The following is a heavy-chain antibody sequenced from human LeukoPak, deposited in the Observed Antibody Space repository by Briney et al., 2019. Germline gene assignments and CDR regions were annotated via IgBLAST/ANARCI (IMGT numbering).Heavy chain of an antibody. J-gene: IGHJ4*02. V-gene: IGHV3-23*01. D-gene: IGHD6-19*01. Sequence: PGGSLRLSCAASGFTFSSCEMNWVRQAPGKGLEWVSGISGSGDTTYYADSVKGRFTISRDNSKNTLHLQMNSLRAEDTAVYLCARRSGVAVAGAFDYWGQGTLVTVSS. CDR2: ISGSGDTT. CDR1: GFTFSSCE. CDR3: ARRSGVAVAGAFDY.